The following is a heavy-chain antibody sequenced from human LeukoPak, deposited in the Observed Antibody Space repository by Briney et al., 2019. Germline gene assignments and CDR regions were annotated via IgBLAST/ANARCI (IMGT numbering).Heavy chain of an antibody. CDR1: GCTFSSYA. CDR2: IIPILGIE. Sequence: GGSVKVSCKASGCTFSSYAMSWVRQAPGQGLEWMGRIIPILGIENYAQKFQGRVTITADKSTSTAYMELSSLRSEDTAVYYCARTGYSSGWHAKAFYYYGMDVWGQGTTVTVSS. J-gene: IGHJ6*02. D-gene: IGHD6-19*01. CDR3: ARTGYSSGWHAKAFYYYGMDV. V-gene: IGHV1-69*04.